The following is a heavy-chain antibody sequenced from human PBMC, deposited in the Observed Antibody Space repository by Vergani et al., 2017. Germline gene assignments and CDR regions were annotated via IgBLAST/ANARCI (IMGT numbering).Heavy chain of an antibody. CDR3: ARGGVRPVPRAQGIAARPDKYFDL. D-gene: IGHD6-6*01. CDR1: GGSFSGYY. V-gene: IGHV4-34*01. CDR2: INHSGST. J-gene: IGHJ2*01. Sequence: QVQLQQWGAGLLKPSETLSLTCAVYGGSFSGYYWSWIRQPPGKGLEWIGEINHSGSTNYNPSLKSRVTISVDTSKNQCSLKLSSVTAADTAVYYCARGGVRPVPRAQGIAARPDKYFDLWGRGTLVTVSS.